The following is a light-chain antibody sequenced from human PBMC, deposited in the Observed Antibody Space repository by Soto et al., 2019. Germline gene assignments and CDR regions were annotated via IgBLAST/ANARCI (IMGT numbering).Light chain of an antibody. Sequence: EIVLTQSPGTLYLSPGERATLSCRASQSVSDTYLAWYQQKPGQAPRLLIHGASIRATGIPTRFSGSGSGTDFTLPISRLEPEDFAVYYCQHYDSSPITFGQGTRLEIK. V-gene: IGKV3-20*01. CDR2: GAS. J-gene: IGKJ5*01. CDR1: QSVSDTY. CDR3: QHYDSSPIT.